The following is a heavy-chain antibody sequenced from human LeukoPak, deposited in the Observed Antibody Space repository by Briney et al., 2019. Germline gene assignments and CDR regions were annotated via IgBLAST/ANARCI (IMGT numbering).Heavy chain of an antibody. J-gene: IGHJ4*02. CDR1: GFTFSKAW. Sequence: GGSLRLSCVASGFTFSKAWMSWVRQAPGKGLEWVGRIKSKTDGGTADYAAPVKGRFTISRDDSKNTLYLQINSLKTEDTAVYYCTTGNWVFDYWGRGTLVTVSS. CDR3: TTGNWVFDY. V-gene: IGHV3-15*01. D-gene: IGHD7-27*01. CDR2: IKSKTDGGTA.